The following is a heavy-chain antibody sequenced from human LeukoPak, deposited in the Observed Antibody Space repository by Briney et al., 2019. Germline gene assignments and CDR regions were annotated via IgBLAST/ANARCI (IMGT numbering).Heavy chain of an antibody. CDR1: GYTFTSYD. V-gene: IGHV1-8*01. J-gene: IGHJ3*02. CDR3: ARVREDYGDYPLEGAFDI. D-gene: IGHD4-17*01. CDR2: MNPNSGNT. Sequence: ASVKVSCKASGYTFTSYDINWMRQAPGQGLEWVGWMNPNSGNTGYAQTFQGKLTMTRDTSISTAYMELSSLRSDDTAVYYCARVREDYGDYPLEGAFDIRGQGTMVTVSS.